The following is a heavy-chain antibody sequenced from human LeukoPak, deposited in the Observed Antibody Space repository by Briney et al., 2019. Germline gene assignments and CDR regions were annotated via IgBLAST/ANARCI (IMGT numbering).Heavy chain of an antibody. V-gene: IGHV1-69*05. CDR3: ARSEGTEEEFVY. CDR2: IIPIFGTA. Sequence: SVKVSCKASGGTFSSYTISWVRQAPGQGLEWMGGIIPIFGTANYAQKFQGRVTITRDTSASTAYMELSSLRSEDMAVYYCARSEGTEEEFVYWGQGTLVTVSS. D-gene: IGHD1-1*01. J-gene: IGHJ4*02. CDR1: GGTFSSYT.